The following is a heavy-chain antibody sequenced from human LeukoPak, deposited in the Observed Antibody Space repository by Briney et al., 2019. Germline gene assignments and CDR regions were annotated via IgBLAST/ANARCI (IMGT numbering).Heavy chain of an antibody. CDR1: GYTLTELS. CDR3: ATTTRFIVGADRFWYFDL. Sequence: ASVKVSCKVSGYTLTELSMHWVRQAPGKGLEWMGGFDPEDGETIYAQKFQGRVTMTEDTSTDTAYMELSSLRSEDTAVYYCATTTRFIVGADRFWYFDLWGRGTLVTVSS. D-gene: IGHD1-26*01. CDR2: FDPEDGET. J-gene: IGHJ2*01. V-gene: IGHV1-24*01.